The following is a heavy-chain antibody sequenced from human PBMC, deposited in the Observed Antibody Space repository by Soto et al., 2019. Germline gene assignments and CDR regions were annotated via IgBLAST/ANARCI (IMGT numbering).Heavy chain of an antibody. CDR3: ARSGSGYLAYFQDYGMDV. CDR1: GYTFTSYD. D-gene: IGHD3-22*01. J-gene: IGHJ6*02. V-gene: IGHV1-8*01. Sequence: QVQLVQSGAEVKKPGASVKVSCKASGYTFTSYDINWVRQATGQGLEWMGWMNPNSGNSGYAQKVQGRVTMTRNTSISTAYMELSSLRSEDTAVYYCARSGSGYLAYFQDYGMDVWGQGTTVTVSS. CDR2: MNPNSGNS.